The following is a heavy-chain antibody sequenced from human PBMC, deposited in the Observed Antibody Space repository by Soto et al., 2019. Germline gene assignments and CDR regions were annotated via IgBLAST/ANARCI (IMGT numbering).Heavy chain of an antibody. V-gene: IGHV2-5*02. CDR2: TYWDADK. J-gene: IGHJ4*02. CDR3: ARLLWFGESGFDY. D-gene: IGHD3-10*01. Sequence: QITLKESGPTLVKPTQTLTLTCTFSGFSLKTSGVGVGWIRQPPGKALEWLALTYWDADKRYSPSVKSRLTITKDTSKTQVVLTMPDMAPVDTATYYCARLLWFGESGFDYWGQGTPVTVSS. CDR1: GFSLKTSGVG.